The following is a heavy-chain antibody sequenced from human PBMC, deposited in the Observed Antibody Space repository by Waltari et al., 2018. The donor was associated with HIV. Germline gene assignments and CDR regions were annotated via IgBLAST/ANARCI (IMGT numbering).Heavy chain of an antibody. D-gene: IGHD3-3*01. CDR2: TCFRSKWYI. CDR3: ARGWDYDFWSGLEGGKFDP. Sequence: QVQLQQSGPGLVKPSQTLSLTCAISGDSVSSNSAAWNWIRQSPRRGLEWLGRTCFRSKWYIDYAVSVKSRITTNPDTSKNHFSLQLNSVTPEDTAVYFCARGWDYDFWSGLEGGKFDPWGLGTLVTVSS. J-gene: IGHJ5*02. CDR1: GDSVSSNSAA. V-gene: IGHV6-1*01.